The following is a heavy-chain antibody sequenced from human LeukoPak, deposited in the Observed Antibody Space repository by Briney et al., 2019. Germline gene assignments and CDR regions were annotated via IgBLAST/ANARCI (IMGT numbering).Heavy chain of an antibody. V-gene: IGHV1-69*05. CDR2: IIPIFGTA. CDR1: GGTFSSYA. Sequence: SVKVSCKASGGTFSSYAISWVRQAPGQGLEWMGRIIPIFGTANYAQKLQGRVTITTDESTSTAYMELSSLRSEDTAVYYCASADSSGYYPHDYWGQRTLVTVSS. CDR3: ASADSSGYYPHDY. D-gene: IGHD3-22*01. J-gene: IGHJ4*02.